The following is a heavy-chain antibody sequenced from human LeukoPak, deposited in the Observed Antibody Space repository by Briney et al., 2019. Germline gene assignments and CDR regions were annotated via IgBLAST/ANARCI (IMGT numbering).Heavy chain of an antibody. J-gene: IGHJ6*03. CDR2: IYYSGST. V-gene: IGHV4-59*11. CDR1: GGSISSHY. D-gene: IGHD4/OR15-4a*01. CDR3: AGVGTLGPGHYGAKPSYYYYYYMDV. Sequence: PSETLSLTCPVSGGSISSHYWSWIRQPPGKGLEWIGYIYYSGSTNYNPSIKSRVTISVDTSKNQFSLKLSSVTAADTAVYYCAGVGTLGPGHYGAKPSYYYYYYMDVWGKGTTVTVSS.